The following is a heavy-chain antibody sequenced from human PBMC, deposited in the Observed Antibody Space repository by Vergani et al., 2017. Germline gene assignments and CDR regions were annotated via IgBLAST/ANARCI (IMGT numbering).Heavy chain of an antibody. V-gene: IGHV4-30-2*01. Sequence: QLQLQESGSGLVKPSQTLSLNCAASGGSISSGAFSWGWIRQPPGRGLQWIGHIFQSGSPDYNASLKSRVNISLDKSKNHFSLSLSSVTAADTAVYYCVPRNNVVRETDYFDYWGQGILVTVSS. D-gene: IGHD3-10*01. J-gene: IGHJ4*02. CDR2: IFQSGSP. CDR1: GGSISSGAFS. CDR3: VPRNNVVRETDYFDY.